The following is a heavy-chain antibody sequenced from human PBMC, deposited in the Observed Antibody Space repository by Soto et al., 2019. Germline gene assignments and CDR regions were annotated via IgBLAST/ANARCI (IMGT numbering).Heavy chain of an antibody. Sequence: QVQLVQSGAEVRKPGASVRVSCKAAGYTFSITYLHWLRQAPGQGLEWVGLVYPSGGGTNYKESFKGRLNITRDTSTRTVYMDLSSLTSEDTAIYYCASAYCSGGNCYNGLDVWGQGTTVTVSS. D-gene: IGHD2-15*01. CDR2: VYPSGGGT. J-gene: IGHJ6*02. V-gene: IGHV1-46*01. CDR1: GYTFSITY. CDR3: ASAYCSGGNCYNGLDV.